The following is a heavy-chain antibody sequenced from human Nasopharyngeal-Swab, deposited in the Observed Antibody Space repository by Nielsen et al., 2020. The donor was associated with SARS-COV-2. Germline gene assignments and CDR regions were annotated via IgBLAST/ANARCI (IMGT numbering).Heavy chain of an antibody. J-gene: IGHJ4*02. D-gene: IGHD4/OR15-4a*01. V-gene: IGHV5-51*01. CDR1: GYSFSTYW. Sequence: GGSLRLSCRGSGYSFSTYWIGWVRQLPGKGLEWMGIIYPGDSTTKYRPSFQGQVTISADKSISTDYLQWSSLKASDTAMYFCARLYGGYVDYWGQGTLVTVSS. CDR2: IYPGDSTT. CDR3: ARLYGGYVDY.